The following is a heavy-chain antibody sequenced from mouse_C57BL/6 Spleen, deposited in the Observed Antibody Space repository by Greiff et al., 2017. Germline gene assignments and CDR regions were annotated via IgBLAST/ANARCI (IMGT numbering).Heavy chain of an antibody. Sequence: QVQLQQSGAELVKPGASVKLSCKASGYTFTSYWMHWVKQRPGRGLEWIGRIDPNSGGTKYNEKFKSKATLTVDKPSSTAYMQLLSLTSEDSAVYYCAREGVDYYDYYYAMDYWGQGTSVTVSS. CDR3: AREGVDYYDYYYAMDY. CDR2: IDPNSGGT. V-gene: IGHV1-72*01. D-gene: IGHD2-4*01. J-gene: IGHJ4*01. CDR1: GYTFTSYW.